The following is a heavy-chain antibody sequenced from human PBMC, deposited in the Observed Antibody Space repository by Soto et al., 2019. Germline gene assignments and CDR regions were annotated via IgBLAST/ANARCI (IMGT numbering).Heavy chain of an antibody. CDR2: ISPYNGNT. Sequence: QVQLVQSGAEVKKPGASVKVSCKTSGYTFTTYGISWVRQAPGQGLEWMGWISPYNGNTKYAQKLQGRVTMTAGTSTSTSYMDLRNQTSDDTAVYYCTREWFGEFVYYFDSWGQGTLVTVSS. D-gene: IGHD3-10*01. CDR3: TREWFGEFVYYFDS. J-gene: IGHJ4*02. CDR1: GYTFTTYG. V-gene: IGHV1-18*01.